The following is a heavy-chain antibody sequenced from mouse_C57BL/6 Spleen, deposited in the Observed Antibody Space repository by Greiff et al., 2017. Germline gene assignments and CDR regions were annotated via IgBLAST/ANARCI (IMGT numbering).Heavy chain of an antibody. Sequence: EVKVVESGGGLVKPGGSLKLSCAASGFTFSDYGMHWVRQAPEKGLEWVAYISSGSSTIYYADTVKGRFTISRDNAKNTLFLQMTSLRSEDTAMYYCARNGGLYAMDYWGQGTSVTVSS. V-gene: IGHV5-17*01. J-gene: IGHJ4*01. CDR1: GFTFSDYG. CDR2: ISSGSSTI. CDR3: ARNGGLYAMDY.